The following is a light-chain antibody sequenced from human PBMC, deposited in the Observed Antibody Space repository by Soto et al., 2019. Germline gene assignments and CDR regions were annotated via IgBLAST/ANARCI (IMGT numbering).Light chain of an antibody. J-gene: IGKJ4*01. CDR2: GAS. V-gene: IGKV3-15*01. Sequence: EIVMTQSPATLSVSPGERATLSCRASQSVSSNFAWYQQKPGQAPRLLIYGASTRATGIPARFSGSWSGTAFTLTINSLPSEDFAVYYCQQYNNWPPLTFGGGTKVEIK. CDR3: QQYNNWPPLT. CDR1: QSVSSN.